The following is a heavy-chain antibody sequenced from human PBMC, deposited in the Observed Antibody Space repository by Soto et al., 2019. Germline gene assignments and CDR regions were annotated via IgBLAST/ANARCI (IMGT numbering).Heavy chain of an antibody. CDR1: GGTFSDYA. D-gene: IGHD3-16*01. V-gene: IGHV1-69*06. J-gene: IGHJ6*02. CDR3: ARDRIQLRLGKYSFNGMDV. Sequence: QVQLVQSGAEMRKPGSSLRVSCKASGGTFSDYAFSWVRQAPGQGLEWMGGIVPRFGSPNYAQKFGGRVTITADTAPSTVYVALSSLRFDDTAVYFWARDRIQLRLGKYSFNGMDVWGQGTTIIVSS. CDR2: IVPRFGSP.